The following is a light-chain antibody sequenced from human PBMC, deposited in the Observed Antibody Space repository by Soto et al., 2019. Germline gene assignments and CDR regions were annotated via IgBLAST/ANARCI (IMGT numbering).Light chain of an antibody. Sequence: DIQMTQSPSSLSASVGDRVTITCRASQSISIYLNWYQQKPGKAPKLLISAVSTLQSGVPSIFSGSGSGTDFTLTISSLQPDDFATYYCQQTYSSPWTFGQGTRVEIK. J-gene: IGKJ1*01. CDR1: QSISIY. CDR2: AVS. CDR3: QQTYSSPWT. V-gene: IGKV1-39*01.